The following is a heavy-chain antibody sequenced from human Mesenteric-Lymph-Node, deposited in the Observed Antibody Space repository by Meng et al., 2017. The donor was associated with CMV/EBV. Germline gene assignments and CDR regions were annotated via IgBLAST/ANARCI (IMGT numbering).Heavy chain of an antibody. V-gene: IGHV3-30*10. CDR2: VSYDENNK. CDR1: GFIFSSYA. Sequence: GESLKISCAASGFIFSSYAMHWVRQAPGMGLEWVAVVSYDENNKYYIDSVKGRFTISRDNSKNTLYLQMNSLRPEDTAVYYCAKDTDYGSGSYYNDYWGQGTLVTVSS. D-gene: IGHD3-10*01. J-gene: IGHJ4*02. CDR3: AKDTDYGSGSYYNDY.